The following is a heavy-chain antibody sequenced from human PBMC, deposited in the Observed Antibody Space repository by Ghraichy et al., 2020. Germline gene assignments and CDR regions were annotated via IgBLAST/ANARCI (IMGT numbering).Heavy chain of an antibody. D-gene: IGHD3-10*01. V-gene: IGHV4-30-2*01. CDR3: AGGTYYPTSSAFDY. CDR2: IYHSGST. Sequence: SETLSLTCAVSGGSISSGGYSWSWILQPPGKGLEWIGYIYHSGSTYYNPSLKSRVTISVDRSKNQFSLKLSSVTAADTAVYYCAGGTYYPTSSAFDYWGQGTLVTVST. CDR1: GGSISSGGYS. J-gene: IGHJ4*02.